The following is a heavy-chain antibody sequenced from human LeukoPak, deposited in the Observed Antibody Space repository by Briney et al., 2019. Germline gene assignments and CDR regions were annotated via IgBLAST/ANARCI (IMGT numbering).Heavy chain of an antibody. CDR1: GYTFTSYD. V-gene: IGHV1-8*01. CDR2: MNPNSGNT. CDR3: ARALSELATIGEDFDY. Sequence: ASVKVSCKASGYTFTSYDINWVRQATGQGLEWMGWMNPNSGNTGYAQKFQGRVTMTRDTSTNTVFMDLSSLRSEDTAMYYCARALSELATIGEDFDYWGQGTLVTVSS. J-gene: IGHJ4*02. D-gene: IGHD5-24*01.